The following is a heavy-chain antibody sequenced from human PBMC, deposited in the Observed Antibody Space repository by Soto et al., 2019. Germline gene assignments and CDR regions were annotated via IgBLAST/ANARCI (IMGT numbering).Heavy chain of an antibody. Sequence: ASVKVSCKASGFTFTSSAVQWVRQARGQRLEWIGWIVVGSGNTNYAQKFQERVTITRDMSTSTAYMELSSLRSEDTAVYYCAAETSIAARPGVGYWGQGTLVTVSS. V-gene: IGHV1-58*01. CDR1: GFTFTSSA. CDR3: AAETSIAARPGVGY. CDR2: IVVGSGNT. J-gene: IGHJ4*02. D-gene: IGHD6-6*01.